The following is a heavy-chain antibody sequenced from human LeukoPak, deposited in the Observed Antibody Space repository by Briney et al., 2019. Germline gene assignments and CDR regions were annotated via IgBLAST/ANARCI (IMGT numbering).Heavy chain of an antibody. CDR2: IYYSGST. CDR1: GGSISSYY. Sequence: SETLSLTRTVSGGSISSYYWSWIRQPPGKGLEWIGYIYYSGSTNYNPSLKSRVTISVDTSKNQFSLKLSSVTAADTAVYYCARHHDSSGYYFDYWGQGTLVTVSS. J-gene: IGHJ4*02. CDR3: ARHHDSSGYYFDY. V-gene: IGHV4-59*08. D-gene: IGHD3-22*01.